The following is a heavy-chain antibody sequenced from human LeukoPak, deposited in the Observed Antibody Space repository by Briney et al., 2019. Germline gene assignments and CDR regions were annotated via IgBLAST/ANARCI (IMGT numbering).Heavy chain of an antibody. CDR3: ARRGLGDLGWYEFDY. CDR1: GYTFTSYA. D-gene: IGHD6-19*01. CDR2: INAGNGNT. J-gene: IGHJ4*02. V-gene: IGHV1-3*01. Sequence: ASVKVSCKASGYTFTSYAMHWVRQAPGQRLEWMGWINAGNGNTKYSQKFQGRVTITRDTSASTAYMELSSLRSEDTAVYYCARRGLGDLGWYEFDYWGQGTLVTVSS.